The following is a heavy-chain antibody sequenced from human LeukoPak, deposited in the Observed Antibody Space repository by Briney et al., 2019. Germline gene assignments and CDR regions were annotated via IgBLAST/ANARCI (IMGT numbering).Heavy chain of an antibody. D-gene: IGHD3-10*01. CDR2: INEDGSTK. J-gene: IGHJ3*02. CDR3: ARDVYDSGRGAFDI. CDR1: GFTFSIYW. Sequence: GGSLRLSCAASGFTFSIYWMSWVRQAPGKGLEWVANINEDGSTKYYVDSVKGRFTISRDNAKNSLFLQMNSLRAEDSAVYYCARDVYDSGRGAFDILGQGTMVTVSS. V-gene: IGHV3-7*01.